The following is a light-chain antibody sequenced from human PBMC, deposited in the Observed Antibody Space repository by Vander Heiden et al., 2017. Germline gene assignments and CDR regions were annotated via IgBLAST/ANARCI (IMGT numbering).Light chain of an antibody. V-gene: IGLV1-40*01. Sequence: QSVLTQPPSVSGAPGQRVTISCPGSSSNIGAGYDVHWYHQLPGTAPKLLIYVNSNRPSGVPDRFSGSKSGTSASLAITGLQAEDEADYYCQSYDSSRSGPVVFGGGTKRTVL. CDR1: SSNIGAGYD. J-gene: IGLJ2*01. CDR2: VNS. CDR3: QSYDSSRSGPVV.